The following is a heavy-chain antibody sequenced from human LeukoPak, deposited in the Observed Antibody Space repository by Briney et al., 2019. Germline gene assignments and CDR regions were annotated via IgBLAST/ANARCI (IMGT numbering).Heavy chain of an antibody. D-gene: IGHD3-22*01. J-gene: IGHJ4*02. CDR2: IYQSGSS. CDR3: TTNYENSGSYYPDY. V-gene: IGHV4-38-2*02. CDR1: GYSISRGYY. Sequence: SETLSLTCTVSGYSISRGYYWGWIRQPPGKGLEWIGSIYQSGSSYYNPSLKSRVTISVDTSKKQFSLKLNSVTAADTAVYYCTTNYENSGSYYPDYWGQGTLVTVSP.